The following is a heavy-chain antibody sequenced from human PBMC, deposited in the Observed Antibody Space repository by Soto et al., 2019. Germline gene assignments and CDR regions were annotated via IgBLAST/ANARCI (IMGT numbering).Heavy chain of an antibody. CDR3: ARATPQGITMVRPADY. J-gene: IGHJ4*02. D-gene: IGHD3-10*01. Sequence: QVQLVESGGGVVQPGRSLRLSCAASGFTFSSYAMHWVRQAPGKGLEWVAVISYDGSNKYYADSVKGRFTISRDNSKNTLDLQMNSLRAEDTAVYYCARATPQGITMVRPADYWGQGTLVTVSS. V-gene: IGHV3-30-3*01. CDR2: ISYDGSNK. CDR1: GFTFSSYA.